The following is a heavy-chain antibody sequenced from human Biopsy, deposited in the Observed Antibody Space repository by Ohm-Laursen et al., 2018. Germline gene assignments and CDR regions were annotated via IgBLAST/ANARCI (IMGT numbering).Heavy chain of an antibody. D-gene: IGHD6-13*01. CDR2: INPDSGGT. Sequence: GSSVKVSCKASAYTLTDYYLHWVRQAPGQGLGWMGWINPDSGGTNYAQKFQGRVTMTRDTSISTVQMELSSLRSDDTAVYYCARVGFSSTWPPDRHDAFDIWGQGTMVTVSS. CDR3: ARVGFSSTWPPDRHDAFDI. V-gene: IGHV1-2*02. J-gene: IGHJ3*02. CDR1: AYTLTDYY.